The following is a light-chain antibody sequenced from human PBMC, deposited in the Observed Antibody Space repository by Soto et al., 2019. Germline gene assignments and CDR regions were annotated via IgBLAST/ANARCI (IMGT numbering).Light chain of an antibody. J-gene: IGKJ1*01. CDR2: DAS. Sequence: EIVLTQSPAPRSLSAGETATLSCRASQSVNSYISWYQQKPGQAPRLIIYDASDRATGIPSRFTGSGFGTDFTLTISSLEPEDFAVYYCQQRGGWPPTFGQGTKVDIK. V-gene: IGKV3-11*01. CDR3: QQRGGWPPT. CDR1: QSVNSY.